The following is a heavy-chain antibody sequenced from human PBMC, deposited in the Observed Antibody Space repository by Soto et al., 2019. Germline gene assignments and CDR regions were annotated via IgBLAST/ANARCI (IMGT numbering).Heavy chain of an antibody. CDR2: ISGSGGST. V-gene: IGHV3-23*01. J-gene: IGHJ6*03. Sequence: GGSLRLSCAASGFTFSSYAMSWVRQAPGKGLEWVSAISGSGGSTYYADSVKGRFTISRDNSKNTLYLQMNSLRAEYTAVYYCAKGYCSGGSCYSYYYMDVWGKGTTVTVSS. D-gene: IGHD2-15*01. CDR3: AKGYCSGGSCYSYYYMDV. CDR1: GFTFSSYA.